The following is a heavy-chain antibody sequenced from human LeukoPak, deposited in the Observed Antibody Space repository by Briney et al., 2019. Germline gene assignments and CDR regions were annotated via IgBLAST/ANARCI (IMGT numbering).Heavy chain of an antibody. Sequence: SQTLSLTCTVSGGSISSGGYYWSWIRQHPGKGLEWIGYIYYSGSTYYNPSLKSRVTISVDTSKNQFSLKLSSVTAADTAVYYCARGRGSVGATKGLDYWGQETLVTVSS. V-gene: IGHV4-31*03. CDR3: ARGRGSVGATKGLDY. J-gene: IGHJ4*02. CDR2: IYYSGST. CDR1: GGSISSGGYY. D-gene: IGHD1-26*01.